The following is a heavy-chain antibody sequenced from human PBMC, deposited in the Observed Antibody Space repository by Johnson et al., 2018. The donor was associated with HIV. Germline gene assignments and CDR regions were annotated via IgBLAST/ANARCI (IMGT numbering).Heavy chain of an antibody. D-gene: IGHD1-26*01. CDR1: GFTFSSYG. J-gene: IGHJ3*02. V-gene: IGHV3-30*02. Sequence: QMLLVESGGGVVQPGGSLRLSCAASGFTFSSYGMHLVRQAPGKGLEWVAFIRYDGSNKYYADSVKGRFTISRDNSKNTLYLQMNSLRAEDTAVYYCAKALWCELSIWGQGTMVTVSS. CDR2: IRYDGSNK. CDR3: AKALWCELSI.